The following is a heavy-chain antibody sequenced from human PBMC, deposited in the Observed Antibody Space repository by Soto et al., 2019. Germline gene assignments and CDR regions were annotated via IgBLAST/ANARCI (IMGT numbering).Heavy chain of an antibody. CDR2: ISSNGGST. CDR3: ARRDGYNFDY. Sequence: TGGSRRLSCAASGFTFSSYAMHWVRQAPGKGLEYVSAISSNGGSTYYANSVKGRFTISRDNSKNTLYLQMGSLRAEDMAVYYCARRDGYNFDYWGKATLVTVSS. CDR1: GFTFSSYA. V-gene: IGHV3-64*01. D-gene: IGHD5-12*01. J-gene: IGHJ4*02.